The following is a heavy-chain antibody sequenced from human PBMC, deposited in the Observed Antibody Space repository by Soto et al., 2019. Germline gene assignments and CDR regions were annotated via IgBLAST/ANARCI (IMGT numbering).Heavy chain of an antibody. J-gene: IGHJ4*02. D-gene: IGHD3-10*01. CDR1: GGSISSTNW. CDR3: ARHEDGSGSYYSDQFDY. CDR2: IYHSGST. Sequence: PSETLSLTCAVSGGSISSTNWWSWVRQPPGKGLEWIGEIYHSGSTNYNPSLKSRVTISVDTSKNQFSLKLSSVTAADTAVYYCARHEDGSGSYYSDQFDYWGQGTLVTVSS. V-gene: IGHV4-4*02.